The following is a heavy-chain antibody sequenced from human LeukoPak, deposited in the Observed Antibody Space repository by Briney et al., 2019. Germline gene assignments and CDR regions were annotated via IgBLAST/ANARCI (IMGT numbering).Heavy chain of an antibody. D-gene: IGHD4-17*01. Sequence: SVKVSCKASGGTFSNYAISWVRQAPGQGLEWMGGIIPIFGTANYAQKFRGRVTITADKSTRTAYMELSSLRSEDTAVYYCARHKSFSSLDYGDYMFPWFDPWGQGTLVTVSS. V-gene: IGHV1-69*06. J-gene: IGHJ5*02. CDR1: GGTFSNYA. CDR2: IIPIFGTA. CDR3: ARHKSFSSLDYGDYMFPWFDP.